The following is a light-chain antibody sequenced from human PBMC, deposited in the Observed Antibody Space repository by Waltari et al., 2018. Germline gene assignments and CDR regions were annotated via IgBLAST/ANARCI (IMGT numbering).Light chain of an antibody. CDR1: QSVSRS. CDR3: QHYVRLPAT. V-gene: IGKV3-20*01. J-gene: IGKJ1*01. CDR2: GAF. Sequence: EIVLTQSPGTLSLSPGERAPLSCRASQSVSRSLAWYQQKAGQAPRLLIYGAFNRATGIPDRFSGSGSGTDFSLTISRLEPEDFAVYYCQHYVRLPATFGQGTKVEIK.